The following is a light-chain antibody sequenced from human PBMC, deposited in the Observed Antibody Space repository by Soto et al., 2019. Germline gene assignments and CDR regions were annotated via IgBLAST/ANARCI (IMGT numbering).Light chain of an antibody. V-gene: IGKV3-15*01. Sequence: EIVMTQSPATLSVSPGERATLSCRASQSIRNNIAWYQQKPGRAPRLVIYVTSTSAAGVPARFSGSGSGTDFTLTISSLQSEDFAVYYCQHYNNRPLTFGGGTKVEIK. CDR1: QSIRNN. J-gene: IGKJ4*01. CDR3: QHYNNRPLT. CDR2: VTS.